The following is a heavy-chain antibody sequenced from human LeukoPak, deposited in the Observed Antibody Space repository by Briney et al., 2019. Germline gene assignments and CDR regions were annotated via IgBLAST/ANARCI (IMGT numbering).Heavy chain of an antibody. D-gene: IGHD3-3*01. CDR3: ARAKDFWSGYYTGGSNWFDP. V-gene: IGHV4-38-2*02. CDR2: IYHSGST. Sequence: SETLSLTCTVSGYSISSGYYWGWIRQPPGKGLEWIGSIYHSGSTYYNPSLKSRVTISVDTSKNQSSLKLSSVTAADTAVYYCARAKDFWSGYYTGGSNWFDPWGQGTLVTVSS. J-gene: IGHJ5*02. CDR1: GYSISSGYY.